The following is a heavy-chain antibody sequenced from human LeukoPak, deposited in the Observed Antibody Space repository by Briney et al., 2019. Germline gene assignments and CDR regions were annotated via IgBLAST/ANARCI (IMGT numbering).Heavy chain of an antibody. CDR2: INHSGST. CDR3: ARAALYYDILTGSPGAFDI. CDR1: GGSFSGYY. D-gene: IGHD3-9*01. V-gene: IGHV4-34*01. J-gene: IGHJ3*02. Sequence: SETLSLTCAVYGGSFSGYYWSWIRQPPGKGLEWIGEINHSGSTNYNPSLKSRVTISVDTSKNQFSLKLSSVTAADTAVYYCARAALYYDILTGSPGAFDIWGQGTMVTVSS.